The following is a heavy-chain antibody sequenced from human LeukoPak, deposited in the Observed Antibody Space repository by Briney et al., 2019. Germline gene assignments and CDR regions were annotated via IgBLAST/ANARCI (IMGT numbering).Heavy chain of an antibody. Sequence: ASVKVSCKASGGTFSSYAISWVRQAPGQGLEWMGGIIPIFGTANYAQKFQGRVTITADESTSTACMELSSLRSEDTAVYYCASGHYYDSSGYENKNYYGMDVWGQGTTVTVSS. J-gene: IGHJ6*02. CDR2: IIPIFGTA. CDR1: GGTFSSYA. V-gene: IGHV1-69*13. D-gene: IGHD3-22*01. CDR3: ASGHYYDSSGYENKNYYGMDV.